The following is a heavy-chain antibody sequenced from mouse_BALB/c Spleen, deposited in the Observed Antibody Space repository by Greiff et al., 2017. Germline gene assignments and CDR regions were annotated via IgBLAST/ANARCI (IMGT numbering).Heavy chain of an antibody. D-gene: IGHD2-14*01. CDR2: ISSGGST. CDR1: GFTFSSYA. V-gene: IGHV5-6-5*01. CDR3: ARQGNRYDDAMDY. Sequence: EVQRVESGGGLVKPGGSLKLSCAASGFTFSSYAMSWVRQTPEKRLEWVASISSGGSTYYPDSVKGRFTISRDNARNILYLQMSSLRSEDTAMYYCARQGNRYDDAMDYWGQGTSVTVSS. J-gene: IGHJ4*01.